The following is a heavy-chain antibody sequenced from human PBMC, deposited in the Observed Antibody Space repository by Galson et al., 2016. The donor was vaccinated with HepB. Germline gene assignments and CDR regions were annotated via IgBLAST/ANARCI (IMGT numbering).Heavy chain of an antibody. J-gene: IGHJ5*02. CDR2: IYWDDDK. CDR3: AQSDYDSSGSPA. V-gene: IGHV2-5*02. CDR1: GFSLSTSGVG. Sequence: PALVKPTQTLTLTCTFSGFSLSTSGVGVGWIRQPPGKALEWLALIYWDDDKRYSPSLKSRLTITKDTSKNQVVLIMTNMEPVDTATYYCAQSDYDSSGSPAWGQGTLVTVSS. D-gene: IGHD3-22*01.